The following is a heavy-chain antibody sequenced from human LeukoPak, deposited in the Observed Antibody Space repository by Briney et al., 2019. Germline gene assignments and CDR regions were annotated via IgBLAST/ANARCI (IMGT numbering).Heavy chain of an antibody. V-gene: IGHV3-53*01. J-gene: IGHJ4*02. CDR3: ARHSGSYHGPRYFDY. Sequence: GGSLRLSCAASGFTVSSNYMSWVRQAPGKGLEWVSVIYSGGSTYYADSVKGRFAISRDNSKNTLYLQMNSLRAEDTAVYYCARHSGSYHGPRYFDYWGQGTLVTVSS. CDR1: GFTVSSNY. CDR2: IYSGGST. D-gene: IGHD1-26*01.